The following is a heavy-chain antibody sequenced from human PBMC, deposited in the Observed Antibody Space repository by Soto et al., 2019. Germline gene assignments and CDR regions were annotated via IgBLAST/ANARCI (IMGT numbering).Heavy chain of an antibody. CDR2: ISGGGYTA. V-gene: IGHV3-23*01. D-gene: IGHD5-12*01. CDR3: AKAQGVATIKSNFDY. Sequence: EVRLLESGGGLVQPGGSLRLSCVVSGLTFRSHAMYWVRQAPGQGLEWVAGISGGGYTAYYPDSVRGRFTMSRDNSKNTVYLQIDNLRADDTAVYYRAKAQGVATIKSNFDYWGQGTLVTVSS. CDR1: GLTFRSHA. J-gene: IGHJ4*02.